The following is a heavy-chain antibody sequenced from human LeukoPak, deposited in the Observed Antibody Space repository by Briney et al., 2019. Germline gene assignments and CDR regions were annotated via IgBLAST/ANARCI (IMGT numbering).Heavy chain of an antibody. Sequence: GGSLRLSCAASVFTFSSYDVSWVRQAPGKGLEWVSDISGSGGSTYYADSVKGRFTISRDNSKNTLYLQMNSLRAEDTAVYYCVRVRGCLPILYCGEGGLVTVSS. CDR3: VRVRGCLPILY. CDR2: ISGSGGST. D-gene: IGHD3-10*01. CDR1: VFTFSSYD. J-gene: IGHJ4*02. V-gene: IGHV3-23*01.